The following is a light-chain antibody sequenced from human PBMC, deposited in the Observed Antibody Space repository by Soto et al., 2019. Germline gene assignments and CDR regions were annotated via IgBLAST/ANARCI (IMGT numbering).Light chain of an antibody. J-gene: IGKJ1*01. CDR1: QGISSY. CDR3: QQYYDYPWA. V-gene: IGKV1-8*01. CDR2: GAS. Sequence: AIRMTQSPSSFSASTGDRVTITCRASQGISSYLAWYQQKPGKAPKLLIYGASTLQSGVPSRFSGSGSGTDFTLTIGSLQSEDFATYFCQQYYDYPWAFGQGTKVEIK.